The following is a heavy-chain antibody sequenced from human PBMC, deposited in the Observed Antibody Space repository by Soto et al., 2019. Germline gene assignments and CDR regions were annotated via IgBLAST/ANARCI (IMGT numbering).Heavy chain of an antibody. CDR3: ARVWGGAFDF. CDR1: GGSISSGGYS. CDR2: IYYSGST. Sequence: SETLSLTCAVSGGSISSGGYSWSWIRQPPGKGLEWIGYIYYSGSTYYNPSLKSRVTISVDTSKNQFSLKLSSVTAADTAVYYCARVWGGAFDFWGQGTMVTVSS. J-gene: IGHJ3*01. V-gene: IGHV4-30-4*07. D-gene: IGHD3-10*01.